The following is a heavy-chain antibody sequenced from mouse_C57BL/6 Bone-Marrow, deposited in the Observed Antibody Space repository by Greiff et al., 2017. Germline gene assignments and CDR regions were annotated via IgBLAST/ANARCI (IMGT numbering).Heavy chain of an antibody. CDR3: ARGGNLGAMDY. Sequence: EVMLVESGGGLVKPGGSLKLSCAASGFTFSDYGMHWVRQAPEKGLEWVAYISSGSSTSYYADTVKGRFTISRDTAKNTLFLQMTSLSSEDTAMYYCARGGNLGAMDYWGQGTSVTVSS. CDR2: ISSGSSTS. CDR1: GFTFSDYG. D-gene: IGHD2-1*01. J-gene: IGHJ4*01. V-gene: IGHV5-17*01.